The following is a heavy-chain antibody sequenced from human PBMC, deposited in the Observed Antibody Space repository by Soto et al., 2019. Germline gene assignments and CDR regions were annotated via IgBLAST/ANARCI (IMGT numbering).Heavy chain of an antibody. Sequence: ASVKVSCKASGYTFTGYYMHWVRQAPGQGLEWMGWINPNSGGTNYAQKFQGWVTMTRDTSISTAYMELSSVTAADTAVYYCARAYYDTKGYSLDPWGLGTLVTVSS. CDR1: GYTFTGYY. CDR2: INPNSGGT. D-gene: IGHD3-16*01. CDR3: ARAYYDTKGYSLDP. J-gene: IGHJ5*02. V-gene: IGHV1-2*04.